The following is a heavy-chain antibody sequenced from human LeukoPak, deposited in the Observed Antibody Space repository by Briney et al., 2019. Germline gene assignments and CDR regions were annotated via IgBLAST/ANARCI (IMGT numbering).Heavy chain of an antibody. V-gene: IGHV1-3*01. J-gene: IGHJ4*02. Sequence: ASVKVSCKASGYTFTNYAVNWVRQAPGQRLEWMGWINAGNGNTKYSQKFQDRVTLTRDASASTAYMELSRLRSDDTAVYYCARSVRGGYPYYFDYWDQGTLVTVSS. CDR2: INAGNGNT. CDR1: GYTFTNYA. D-gene: IGHD5-12*01. CDR3: ARSVRGGYPYYFDY.